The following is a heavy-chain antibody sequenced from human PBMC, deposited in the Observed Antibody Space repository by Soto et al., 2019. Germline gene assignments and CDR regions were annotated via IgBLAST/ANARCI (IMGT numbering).Heavy chain of an antibody. V-gene: IGHV4-31*03. CDR3: AREYYYDSSGYSLFDY. D-gene: IGHD3-22*01. J-gene: IGHJ4*02. Sequence: SETLSLTCTVSGGSISSGGYYWSWIRQHPGKGLEWIGYIYYSGSTYYNPSLKSRVTISVDTSKNQFSLKLSSVTAADTAVYYCAREYYYDSSGYSLFDYWGQGIAVTVSS. CDR1: GGSISSGGYY. CDR2: IYYSGST.